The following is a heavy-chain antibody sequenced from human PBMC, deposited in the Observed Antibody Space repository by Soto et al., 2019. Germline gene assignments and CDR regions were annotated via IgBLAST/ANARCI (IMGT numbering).Heavy chain of an antibody. CDR2: IYPGDSDT. D-gene: IGHD2-15*01. CDR1: GYSFTSYW. CDR3: ARPQCSGGSCHYYYGMDV. J-gene: IGHJ6*02. Sequence: GESLKLSCKGSGYSFTSYWIGWVRQMPGKGLEWMGIIYPGDSDTRYSPSFQGQVTISADKSISTAYLQWSSLKASDTAMYYCARPQCSGGSCHYYYGMDVWGQGTTVTVSS. V-gene: IGHV5-51*01.